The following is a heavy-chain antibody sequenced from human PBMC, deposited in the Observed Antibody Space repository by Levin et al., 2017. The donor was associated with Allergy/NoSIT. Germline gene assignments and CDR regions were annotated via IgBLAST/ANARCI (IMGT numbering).Heavy chain of an antibody. D-gene: IGHD3-9*01. J-gene: IGHJ4*02. CDR2: INTNNGAT. Sequence: ASVKVSCKASGYSFTDFFIFWVRQAPGQGLEWVGWINTNNGATKSAQKFEGRVTMTRDTSISTAYMELRGLRSDDTAVYYCWLGGDILTGYYREDFAYWGQGTLVTVSS. V-gene: IGHV1-2*02. CDR3: WLGGDILTGYYREDFAY. CDR1: GYSFTDFF.